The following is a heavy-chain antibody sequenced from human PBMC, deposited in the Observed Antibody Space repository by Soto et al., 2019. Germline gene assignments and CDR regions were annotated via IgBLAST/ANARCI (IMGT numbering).Heavy chain of an antibody. CDR2: INPNSGGT. V-gene: IGHV1-2*04. CDR1: GYTFTGYY. D-gene: IGHD1-26*01. J-gene: IGHJ6*02. CDR3: AKDLPLAPATQDYYYYYGMDV. Sequence: ASVKVSCKASGYTFTGYYMHWVRQAPGQGLEWMGWINPNSGGTNYAQKFQGWVTMTRDTSISTAYMELSSLRAEDTAVYYCAKDLPLAPATQDYYYYYGMDVWGQGTTVTVSS.